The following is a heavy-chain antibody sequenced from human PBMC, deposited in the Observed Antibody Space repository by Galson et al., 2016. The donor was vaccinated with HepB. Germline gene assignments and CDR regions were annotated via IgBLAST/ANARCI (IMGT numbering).Heavy chain of an antibody. V-gene: IGHV2-5*02. J-gene: IGHJ4*02. CDR1: GFSLSESGVG. CDR2: IYGDDDK. CDR3: SHRHTPGTLFDY. Sequence: PALVKPTQTLTLTCSFSGFSLSESGVGVGWIRQPPGKALEWLALIYGDDDKRYRPSLRNSLAISKYTSKNQVVLTMSNVEPEDTATYYCSHRHTPGTLFDYWGQAILVTVSS.